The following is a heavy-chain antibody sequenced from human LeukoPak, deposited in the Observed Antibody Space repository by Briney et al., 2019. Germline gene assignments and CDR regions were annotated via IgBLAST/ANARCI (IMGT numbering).Heavy chain of an antibody. Sequence: SETLSLTCTASGGSISSYYWSWIRQPPGKGLEWIGYIYYSGSTNYNPSLKSRVTISVDTSKNQFSLKLSSVTAADTAVYYCARDLDDFGPPDYWGQGTLVTVSS. V-gene: IGHV4-59*01. D-gene: IGHD3-3*01. CDR3: ARDLDDFGPPDY. CDR2: IYYSGST. J-gene: IGHJ4*02. CDR1: GGSISSYY.